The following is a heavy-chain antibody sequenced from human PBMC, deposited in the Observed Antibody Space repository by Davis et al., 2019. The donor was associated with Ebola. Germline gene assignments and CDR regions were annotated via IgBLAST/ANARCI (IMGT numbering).Heavy chain of an antibody. V-gene: IGHV3-74*01. D-gene: IGHD4-17*01. J-gene: IGHJ4*02. CDR3: AEGSPYGDYVDY. CDR2: IKSDESST. CDR1: GFTFSSYW. Sequence: GESLKISCAASGFTFSSYWMHWVRQSPGKGLVWVSRIKSDESSTSYADSVKGRFTISRDNAKNTLYLQMNSLRAEDTAVYYCAEGSPYGDYVDYWGQGTLVTVSS.